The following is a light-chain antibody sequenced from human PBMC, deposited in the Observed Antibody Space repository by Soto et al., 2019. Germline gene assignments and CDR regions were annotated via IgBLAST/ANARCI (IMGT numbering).Light chain of an antibody. CDR2: GNS. CDR3: QSYDSSRSAFYV. J-gene: IGLJ1*01. CDR1: SSNLGAGSD. V-gene: IGLV1-40*01. Sequence: SVLPQPPSVSGAPGQRVTLSCTGSSSNLGAGSDVHWYQQLPGTAPKLLIYGNSNRPSGVPDRFSGSKSGTSASLAITGLQAEDEADYYCQSYDSSRSAFYVVGTGTKLTVL.